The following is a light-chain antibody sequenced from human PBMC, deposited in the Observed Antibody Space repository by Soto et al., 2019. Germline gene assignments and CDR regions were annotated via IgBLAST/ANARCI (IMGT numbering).Light chain of an antibody. Sequence: QSALTQPPSASGSPGQSVTISCTGVVAAYNYVSWYQQHPGKAPRLMIFEVTKRPSGVPDRFSGSKSGNTAYLTVSGLRPEDEADYYRSSYTGSDNLDFGGGTKLTVL. J-gene: IGLJ2*01. CDR2: EVT. CDR3: SSYTGSDNLD. V-gene: IGLV2-8*01. CDR1: VVAAYNY.